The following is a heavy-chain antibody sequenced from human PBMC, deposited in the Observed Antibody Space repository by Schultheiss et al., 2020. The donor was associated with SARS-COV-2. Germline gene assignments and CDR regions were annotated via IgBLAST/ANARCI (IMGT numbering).Heavy chain of an antibody. D-gene: IGHD1-7*01. CDR3: AKGAPYNWNYESQFARYYFDY. J-gene: IGHJ4*02. Sequence: GGSLRLSCAASGFTFDDYAMHWVRQAPGKGLEWVSGISWNSGSIGYADSVKGRFTISRDNAKNSLYLQMNSLRAEDTALYYCAKGAPYNWNYESQFARYYFDYWGQGTLVTVSS. CDR2: ISWNSGSI. V-gene: IGHV3-9*01. CDR1: GFTFDDYA.